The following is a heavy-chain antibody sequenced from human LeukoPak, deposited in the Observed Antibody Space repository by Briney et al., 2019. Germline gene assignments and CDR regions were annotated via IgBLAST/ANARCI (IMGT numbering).Heavy chain of an antibody. Sequence: PGGSLRLSCAASGFTFSSYAMSGVRQARGKGLEWVSAISGSGSSTYYADSVKGRFTISRDNSKNTLYLQMNSLRAEDTAVYYCAKDHVLAPWTPFDYWGQGTLVTVSS. V-gene: IGHV3-23*01. CDR2: ISGSGSST. CDR3: AKDHVLAPWTPFDY. J-gene: IGHJ4*02. D-gene: IGHD3-10*02. CDR1: GFTFSSYA.